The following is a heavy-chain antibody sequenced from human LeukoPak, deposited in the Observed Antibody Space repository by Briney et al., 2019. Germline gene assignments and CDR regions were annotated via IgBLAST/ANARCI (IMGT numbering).Heavy chain of an antibody. Sequence: PGESLRLSCAASGFTFSSYSMNWVRQAPGKGLEWVSYVDSTSSTIYYADSVKGRFTISRDNSKNTLYLQMNSLRAQDTAVYYCARHGGGSYSSLPYWGQGTLVTVSS. D-gene: IGHD1-26*01. CDR1: GFTFSSYS. CDR2: VDSTSSTI. J-gene: IGHJ4*02. CDR3: ARHGGGSYSSLPY. V-gene: IGHV3-48*01.